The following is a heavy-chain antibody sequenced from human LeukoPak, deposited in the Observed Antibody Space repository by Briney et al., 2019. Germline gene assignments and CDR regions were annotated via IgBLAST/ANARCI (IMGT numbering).Heavy chain of an antibody. CDR1: GFTFSTYW. D-gene: IGHD1-26*01. CDR3: ARESTVGPIQTDALDI. V-gene: IGHV3-74*01. J-gene: IGHJ3*02. Sequence: GGSLRLSCAASGFTFSTYWMHWVRQAPGKGLVWVSRINNEETAANYADSVQGRFTISRDNAKSMLYLQMDSLRAEDTAVYYCARESTVGPIQTDALDIWGQGTMVTASS. CDR2: INNEETAA.